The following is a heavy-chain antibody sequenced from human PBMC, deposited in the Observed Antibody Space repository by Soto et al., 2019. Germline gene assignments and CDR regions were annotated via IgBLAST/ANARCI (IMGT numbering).Heavy chain of an antibody. J-gene: IGHJ2*01. Sequence: QLVESGGNLVHPGGSLRLSCAASGFTFSDSALHRVRQAPGKGLEWVGRVRTKVNNYATLYSASVRGRFTISRDDSRNTAYLQMDSLKTEDTAIYYCTRPNDSGDYDWFFDLWGRGTLVTVSS. V-gene: IGHV3-73*02. CDR3: TRPNDSGDYDWFFDL. D-gene: IGHD4-17*01. CDR1: GFTFSDSA. CDR2: VRTKVNNYAT.